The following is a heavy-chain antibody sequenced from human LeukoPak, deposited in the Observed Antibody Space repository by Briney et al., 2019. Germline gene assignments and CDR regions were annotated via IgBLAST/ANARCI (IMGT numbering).Heavy chain of an antibody. D-gene: IGHD3-10*01. V-gene: IGHV3-23*01. CDR2: ISGSGSNT. CDR3: AKDVGFYYYYGMDV. J-gene: IGHJ6*02. CDR1: GFTFSSYA. Sequence: SGGSLRLSCASSGFTFSSYAMSWVRQAPGKGLEWVSAISGSGSNTYYADSVKGRFTISRDNSKNTLYLQMNSLRAEDTAVYYCAKDVGFYYYYGMDVWGQGTTVTVSS.